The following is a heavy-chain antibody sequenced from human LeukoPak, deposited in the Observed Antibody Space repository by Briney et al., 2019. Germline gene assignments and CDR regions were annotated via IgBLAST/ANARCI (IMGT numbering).Heavy chain of an antibody. D-gene: IGHD3-10*01. CDR1: GFTFSRYS. J-gene: IGHJ4*02. V-gene: IGHV3-21*01. CDR2: ISSSSSYI. CDR3: ARAYYGSGSYYPDY. Sequence: VGSLRLSCAASGFTFSRYSMNWVRQAPGKGLEWVSAISSSSSYIYYADSVKGRFTISRDNAKNSLYLQMNSLRAEDTAVYYCARAYYGSGSYYPDYCGQGTLVTVSS.